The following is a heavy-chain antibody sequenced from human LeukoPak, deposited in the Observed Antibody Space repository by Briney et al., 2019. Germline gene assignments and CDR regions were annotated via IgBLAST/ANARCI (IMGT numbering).Heavy chain of an antibody. CDR1: GYTFTSYG. CDR2: ISAYNGNT. J-gene: IGHJ4*02. D-gene: IGHD3-22*01. CDR3: ARDIASGYDSSGRHDY. Sequence: ASVKVSCKASGYTFTSYGISWVRQAPGQGLEWMGWISAYNGNTNYAQKLQGRVTMTTDTSTSTAYMELRSLRSDDTAVYYCARDIASGYDSSGRHDYWGQGTLVTVSS. V-gene: IGHV1-18*01.